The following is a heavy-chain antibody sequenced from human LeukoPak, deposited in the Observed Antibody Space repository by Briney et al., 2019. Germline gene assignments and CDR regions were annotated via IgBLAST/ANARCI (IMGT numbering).Heavy chain of an antibody. J-gene: IGHJ4*02. CDR2: ISSSGNT. V-gene: IGHV3-23*01. CDR1: GFTFSSYA. D-gene: IGHD2-15*01. Sequence: PGGSLRLSCAASGFTFSSYAMNWVRQAPGKGLEWVSSISSSGNTYYIDSVKGRFTISRDNSKNTLYLQMNSLRAEDTAVYHCAKDDYCSGGSCYRPFDAWGQGTLVTLSS. CDR3: AKDDYCSGGSCYRPFDA.